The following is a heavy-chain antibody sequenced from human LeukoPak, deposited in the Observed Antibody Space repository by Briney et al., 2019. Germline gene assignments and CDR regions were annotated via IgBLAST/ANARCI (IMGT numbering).Heavy chain of an antibody. CDR3: ARDRLRYYGDTDYYFDY. V-gene: IGHV3-11*04. CDR2: MSTSDNIR. CDR1: GFTFTDYY. D-gene: IGHD4-17*01. J-gene: IGHJ4*02. Sequence: PGGSLRLSCAASGFTFTDYYMSWIRQAPGKGLEWVSYMSTSDNIRYYANSVKGRFTISRDNAKNALYLQMNSLRAEDTAVYYCARDRLRYYGDTDYYFDYWGQGTLVTVSS.